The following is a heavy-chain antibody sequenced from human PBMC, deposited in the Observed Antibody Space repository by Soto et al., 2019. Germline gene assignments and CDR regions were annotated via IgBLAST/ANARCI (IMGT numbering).Heavy chain of an antibody. CDR1: GFTFDDYA. V-gene: IGHV3-9*01. CDR3: AKSKGDLEILQTTVTTFWGPFHI. CDR2: ITWNSGSR. J-gene: IGHJ3*02. D-gene: IGHD4-17*01. Sequence: EVHLVESGGGLVQPGRSLRLSCAASGFTFDDYAMHWVRQAPGKGPEWVSGITWNSGSRGYAESVKGRFTISRDNAKNSLYLQMNSLRTEDTALHYCAKSKGDLEILQTTVTTFWGPFHIWGQGTMVTVSS.